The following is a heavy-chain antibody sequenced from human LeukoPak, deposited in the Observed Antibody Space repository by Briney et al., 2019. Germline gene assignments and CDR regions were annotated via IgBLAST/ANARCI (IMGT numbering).Heavy chain of an antibody. CDR2: ISGCGGST. CDR3: AKVDYYDSSGYYLSLNGMDV. CDR1: GFTFSSYA. V-gene: IGHV3-23*01. D-gene: IGHD3-22*01. Sequence: PGGSPRLPCAASGFTFSSYAMRWVRQAPGKGLEWVAAISGCGGSTYYADSVKGRFTISRDNSKNTLYLQMNSLRAEDTAVYYCAKVDYYDSSGYYLSLNGMDVWGQGTTVTVSS. J-gene: IGHJ6*02.